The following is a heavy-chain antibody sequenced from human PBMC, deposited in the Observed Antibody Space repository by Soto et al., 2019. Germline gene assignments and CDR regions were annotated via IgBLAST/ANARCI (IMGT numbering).Heavy chain of an antibody. CDR3: ARGSIVVVPDYYYYYGMDV. CDR1: GGSISSSNW. D-gene: IGHD2-2*01. J-gene: IGHJ6*02. Sequence: SETLSLTCAVSGGSISSSNWWSWVRQPPGKGLEWIGEIYHSGSTNYNPSLKSRVTISVDKSKNQFSLKLSSVTAADTSVYYCARGSIVVVPDYYYYYGMDVWGQGTTVT. V-gene: IGHV4-4*02. CDR2: IYHSGST.